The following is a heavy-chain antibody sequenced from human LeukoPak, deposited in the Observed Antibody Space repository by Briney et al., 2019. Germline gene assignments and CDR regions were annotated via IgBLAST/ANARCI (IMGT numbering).Heavy chain of an antibody. CDR2: IYSGGST. CDR3: ARARVVVALDGFDI. V-gene: IGHV3-66*02. J-gene: IGHJ3*02. Sequence: AGGSLTLSCAASGFTVSSNYMSWVRQAPGKGLECVSVIYSGGSTHYADSVKGRFTISRDNSKNTLYLQINSLRAEDTAVYYCARARVVVALDGFDIWGQGTMVTVSS. CDR1: GFTVSSNY. D-gene: IGHD2-15*01.